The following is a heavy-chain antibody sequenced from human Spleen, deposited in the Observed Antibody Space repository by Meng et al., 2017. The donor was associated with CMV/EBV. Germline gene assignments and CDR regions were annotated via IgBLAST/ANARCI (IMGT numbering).Heavy chain of an antibody. J-gene: IGHJ4*02. D-gene: IGHD2-2*01. Sequence: SVKVSCKASGGTFSSYAISWVRQAPGQGLEWMGEIIPIFGTANYAQKFQGRVTITTDESTSTAYMELSSLRSEDTAVYYCARTGAGSTSHFDYWGQGTLVTVSS. V-gene: IGHV1-69*05. CDR2: IIPIFGTA. CDR3: ARTGAGSTSHFDY. CDR1: GGTFSSYA.